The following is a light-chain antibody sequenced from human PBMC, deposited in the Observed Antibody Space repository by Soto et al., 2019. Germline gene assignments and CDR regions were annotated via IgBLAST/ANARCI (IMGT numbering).Light chain of an antibody. CDR1: SSDIGGYNL. V-gene: IGLV2-14*01. Sequence: QSVLTQPASVSGSPGQSITISCTGTSSDIGGYNLVSWYQQHPGEAPKLIIYEVSNRPSGVSNRFSGSKSGNTASLTISGLQADDEADYYCSSYTSSSSLGVFGGGTKLTVL. J-gene: IGLJ3*02. CDR2: EVS. CDR3: SSYTSSSSLGV.